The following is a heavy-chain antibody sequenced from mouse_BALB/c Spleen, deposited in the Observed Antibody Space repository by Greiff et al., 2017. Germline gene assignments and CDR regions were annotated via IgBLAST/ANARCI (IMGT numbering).Heavy chain of an antibody. CDR1: GFTFSSFG. CDR2: ISSGSSTI. Sequence: EVKVVESGGGLVQPGGSRKLSCAASGFTFSSFGMHWVRQAPEKGLEWVAYISSGSSTIYYADTVKGRFTISRDNPKNTLFLQMTSLRSEDTAMYYCARSGGSSLFDYWGQGTTLTVSS. V-gene: IGHV5-17*02. CDR3: ARSGGSSLFDY. J-gene: IGHJ2*01. D-gene: IGHD1-1*01.